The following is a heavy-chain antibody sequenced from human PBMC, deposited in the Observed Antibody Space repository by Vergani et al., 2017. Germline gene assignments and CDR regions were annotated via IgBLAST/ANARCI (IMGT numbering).Heavy chain of an antibody. D-gene: IGHD5-18*01. Sequence: EVQLVESGGGLIQPGGSLRLSCAASGFTVSSNYMSWVRQAPGKGLEWVSVIYSGGFTYYADSVKGRFTISRDNSKNTLYLQMNSLRAEDTDVYYCASTRREDTAMVTFGYWGQGTLVTVSS. CDR2: IYSGGFT. V-gene: IGHV3-53*01. CDR1: GFTVSSNY. J-gene: IGHJ4*02. CDR3: ASTRREDTAMVTFGY.